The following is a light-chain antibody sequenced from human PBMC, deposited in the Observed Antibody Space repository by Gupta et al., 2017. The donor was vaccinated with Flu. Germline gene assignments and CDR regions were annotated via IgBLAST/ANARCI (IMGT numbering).Light chain of an antibody. V-gene: IGKV1-39*01. Sequence: SSVTASVGDRVTITCRASQTIGTYLIWYQQKPGGAPKLLIYAASSWQSGVPSRFSGSGSGKDLTLTISSRQSEDFATYYFQQTDNNPMYSFGQGTRLEIK. CDR1: QTIGTY. CDR2: AAS. J-gene: IGKJ2*03. CDR3: QQTDNNPMYS.